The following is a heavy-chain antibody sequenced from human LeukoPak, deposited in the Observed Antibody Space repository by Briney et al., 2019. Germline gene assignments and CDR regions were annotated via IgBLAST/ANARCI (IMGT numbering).Heavy chain of an antibody. V-gene: IGHV1-3*03. Sequence: RCASVKVSCKASGYTFTSYAMHWVRQAAGQRLEWMGWINAGNGNTKYSQEFQGRVTITRDTSASTAYMELSSLRSEDMAVYYCAREEQWSFDYWGQGTLVTVSS. CDR1: GYTFTSYA. CDR2: INAGNGNT. CDR3: AREEQWSFDY. D-gene: IGHD6-19*01. J-gene: IGHJ4*02.